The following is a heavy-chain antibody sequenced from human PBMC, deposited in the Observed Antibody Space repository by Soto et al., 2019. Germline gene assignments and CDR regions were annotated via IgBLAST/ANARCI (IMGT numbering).Heavy chain of an antibody. CDR2: MNTNSGNT. CDR1: GYTFTSYD. D-gene: IGHD4-17*01. V-gene: IGHV1-8*01. J-gene: IGHJ4*02. CDR3: ARSTNDYGDRH. Sequence: QVQLVQSGAEVKKPGASVKVSCKASGYTFTSYDINWVRQATGQGLEWMGWMNTNSGNTGYAQNFQGRITMTRNTSISTAYMALSSLRSEDTAVYYCARSTNDYGDRHWGQGTLVTVSS.